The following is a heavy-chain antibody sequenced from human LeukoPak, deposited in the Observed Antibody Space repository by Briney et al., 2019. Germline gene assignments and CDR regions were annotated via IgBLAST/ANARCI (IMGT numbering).Heavy chain of an antibody. CDR2: IYFSGST. V-gene: IGHV4-31*03. Sequence: SQTLPLTCTVSGGSLTNANYYWSWIRQRPGRGLEWIGYIYFSGSTHYNPSLKSRVTISVDTSKNQFSLKLSSVTAADTAVYYCARESWGDCSGGSCYPLAAKYFQHWGQGTLVTVSS. CDR3: ARESWGDCSGGSCYPLAAKYFQH. J-gene: IGHJ1*01. D-gene: IGHD2-15*01. CDR1: GGSLTNANYY.